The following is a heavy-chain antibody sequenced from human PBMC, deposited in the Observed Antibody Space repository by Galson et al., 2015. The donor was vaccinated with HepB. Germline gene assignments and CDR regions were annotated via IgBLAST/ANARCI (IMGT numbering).Heavy chain of an antibody. CDR1: GYTFTSYY. CDR3: ARDWRGRAAAGKVGWFDP. Sequence: SVKVSCKASGYTFTSYYMHWVRQAPGQGLEWMGIINPSGGSTSYAQKFQGRVTMTRDTSTSTVYMELSSLRSEDTAVYYCARDWRGRAAAGKVGWFDPWGQGTLVTVSS. D-gene: IGHD6-13*01. V-gene: IGHV1-46*01. J-gene: IGHJ5*02. CDR2: INPSGGST.